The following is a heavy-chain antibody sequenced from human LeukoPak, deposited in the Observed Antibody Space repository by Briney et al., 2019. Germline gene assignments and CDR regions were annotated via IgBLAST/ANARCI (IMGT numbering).Heavy chain of an antibody. CDR1: GFTFSNYS. CDR3: ARGSSRGYFQH. Sequence: PGGSLRLSCAASGFTFSNYSMNWVRQAPGKGLEWVSSISSSSSYIYYADSVKGRFTISRDNAKNSLYLQMNSLRAEDTAVYYCARGSSRGYFQHWGQGTLVTVSS. D-gene: IGHD2-2*01. CDR2: ISSSSSYI. J-gene: IGHJ1*01. V-gene: IGHV3-21*01.